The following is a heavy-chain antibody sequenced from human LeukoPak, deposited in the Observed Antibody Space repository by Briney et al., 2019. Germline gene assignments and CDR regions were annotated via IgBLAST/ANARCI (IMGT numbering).Heavy chain of an antibody. D-gene: IGHD5-24*01. CDR1: GYSFTSYW. J-gene: IGHJ4*02. Sequence: GESLKISCKGSGYSFTSYWIAWVPQIPGKGLDGMGIIYPGDSDTRYSPSFQGQVTISANKSISTAYLQWSSLKASDTAMYYCARSGDGYNTGDYWGQGTLVTVSS. V-gene: IGHV5-51*01. CDR2: IYPGDSDT. CDR3: ARSGDGYNTGDY.